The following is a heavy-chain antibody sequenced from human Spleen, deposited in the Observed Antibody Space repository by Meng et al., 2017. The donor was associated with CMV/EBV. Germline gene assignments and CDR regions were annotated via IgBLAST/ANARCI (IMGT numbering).Heavy chain of an antibody. CDR2: ISYDGSNK. CDR1: GFTFSSYA. CDR3: ARSTMYLGYCTTTSCYHDY. Sequence: GESLKISCAASGFTFSSYAMHWVRQAPGKGLEWVAVISYDGSNKYYADSVKGRFTISRDNAENSLYLHLNSLTAEDTAVYFCARSTMYLGYCTTTSCYHDYWGQGTLVTVSS. J-gene: IGHJ4*02. D-gene: IGHD2-2*01. V-gene: IGHV3-30-3*01.